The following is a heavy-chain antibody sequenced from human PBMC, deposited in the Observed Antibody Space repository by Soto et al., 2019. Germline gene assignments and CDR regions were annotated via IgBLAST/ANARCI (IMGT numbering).Heavy chain of an antibody. CDR2: IYTGGNT. J-gene: IGHJ4*02. V-gene: IGHV4-4*07. D-gene: IGHD3-3*02. CDR1: GRSMISYY. CDR3: AREGDDRHFFFDS. Sequence: SETLSLTCNVSGRSMISYYWSWIRQPAGKGLEWIGRIYTGGNTNYNPSLKSRVTMSVDTSKSQFSLSLTSVTAADTAVYYCAREGDDRHFFFDSRGQGTLGTVSS.